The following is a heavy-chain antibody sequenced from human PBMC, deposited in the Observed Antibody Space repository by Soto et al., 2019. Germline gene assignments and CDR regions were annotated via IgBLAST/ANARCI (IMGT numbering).Heavy chain of an antibody. V-gene: IGHV4-59*12. CDR2: IYDSGST. Sequence: SETLSLTCTVSGGSISSSYWSWIRQPPGKGLEWIGYIYDSGSTYYNSSLKSRVTISVDTSKNQFSLKLSSVTAADTAVYYCARVSGSYYYGMDVWGQGTTVNVSS. CDR3: ARVSGSYYYGMDV. D-gene: IGHD1-26*01. CDR1: GGSISSSY. J-gene: IGHJ6*02.